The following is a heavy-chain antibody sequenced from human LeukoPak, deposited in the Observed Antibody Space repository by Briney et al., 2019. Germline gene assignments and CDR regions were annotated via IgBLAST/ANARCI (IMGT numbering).Heavy chain of an antibody. D-gene: IGHD6-19*01. J-gene: IGHJ4*02. V-gene: IGHV5-10-1*01. CDR2: IDPSDSYT. CDR1: GYSFTSDW. Sequence: HGESLKISCKGSGYSFTSDWISWVRQMPGKGLEWMGRIDPSDSYTNYSPSFQGHVTISADKSISTAYLQWSSLKASDTAMYYCARASYGSGPDDYWGQGTLVTVSS. CDR3: ARASYGSGPDDY.